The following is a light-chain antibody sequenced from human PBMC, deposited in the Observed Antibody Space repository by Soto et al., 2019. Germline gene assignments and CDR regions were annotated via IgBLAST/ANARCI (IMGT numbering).Light chain of an antibody. J-gene: IGLJ2*01. Sequence: QSALTQPASVSGSPGQSITISCTGTSSDIGAYNYVSWYQQHPGKAPKLMIYDVNIRPSGVSNRFYGTKSGNTASLTISGLHAEDEADYYCTSWTTSTTRIFGGGTKLNAL. CDR1: SSDIGAYNY. CDR2: DVN. V-gene: IGLV2-14*03. CDR3: TSWTTSTTRI.